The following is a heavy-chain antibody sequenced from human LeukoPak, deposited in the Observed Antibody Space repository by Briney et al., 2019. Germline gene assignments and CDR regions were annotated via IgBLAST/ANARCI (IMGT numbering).Heavy chain of an antibody. V-gene: IGHV1-24*01. CDR2: FDPEDGET. J-gene: IGHJ4*02. Sequence: GASVKVSCKVSGYTLTELSMHWVRQAPGKGLEWMGGFDPEDGETIYAQKFQGRVTMTEDTSTDTAYMELSSLRSEDTAVYYCAREDCSSTSCSPPFDYWGQGTLVTVSS. CDR3: AREDCSSTSCSPPFDY. CDR1: GYTLTELS. D-gene: IGHD2-2*01.